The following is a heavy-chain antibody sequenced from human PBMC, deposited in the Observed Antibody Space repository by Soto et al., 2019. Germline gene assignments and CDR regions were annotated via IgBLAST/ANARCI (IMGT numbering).Heavy chain of an antibody. J-gene: IGHJ3*02. V-gene: IGHV3-48*01. Sequence: GGSLRLSCAASGFTFSSYSMNWVRQAPGKGLEWVSYIRSDSITIYYADSVKGRFTISRDNAKNSLYLQMNSLRAEDTAVYYCARGGWFGELFNAFDIWGQGTMVTVS. D-gene: IGHD3-10*01. CDR3: ARGGWFGELFNAFDI. CDR1: GFTFSSYS. CDR2: IRSDSITI.